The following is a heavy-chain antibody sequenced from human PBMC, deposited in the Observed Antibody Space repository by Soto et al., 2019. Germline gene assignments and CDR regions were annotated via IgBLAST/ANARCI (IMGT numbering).Heavy chain of an antibody. CDR1: GFTFITPG. Sequence: QLVESGGGVVQPGRSLRLSCATSGFTFITPGIHWFRQAPGKGLEWVGDISYNGIDTWYADSVKGRFTIYRDNFKNTAYLQMNGLRLEDTAVDYCLSGEGQNGHDTRFDYGGQGTLVTVSP. CDR3: LSGEGQNGHDTRFDY. D-gene: IGHD5-12*01. CDR2: ISYNGIDT. V-gene: IGHV3-30*03. J-gene: IGHJ4*02.